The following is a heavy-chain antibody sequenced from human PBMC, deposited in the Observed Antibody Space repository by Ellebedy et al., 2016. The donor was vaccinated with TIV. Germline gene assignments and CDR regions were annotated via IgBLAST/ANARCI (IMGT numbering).Heavy chain of an antibody. D-gene: IGHD4-23*01. CDR3: ARDPVGVGPAFDV. CDR1: GFTFSSYA. CDR2: ITSSGGST. Sequence: PGGSLRLSCAASGFTFSSYAMSWVRQAPGKGLEWVSTITSSGGSTYYADSVKGRFTISRDNSKNTLFLQMNSLRAEDTAIYFCARDPVGVGPAFDVWGQGTMVTVSS. V-gene: IGHV3-23*01. J-gene: IGHJ3*01.